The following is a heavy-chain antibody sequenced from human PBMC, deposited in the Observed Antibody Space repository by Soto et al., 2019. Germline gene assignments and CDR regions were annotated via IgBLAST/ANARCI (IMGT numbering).Heavy chain of an antibody. CDR3: ARGHGIYVRFDS. D-gene: IGHD3-10*02. V-gene: IGHV4-59*02. CDR1: GGSVYDFY. J-gene: IGHJ4*02. Sequence: SETLSLTCSVSGGSVYDFYWNWLRQTPGKGLEWIGNIYNNGRTNYNPSLKNRVTISIDTSKNQFSLQLSSVTTADTAMYFCARGHGIYVRFDSWGQGTLVTVSS. CDR2: IYNNGRT.